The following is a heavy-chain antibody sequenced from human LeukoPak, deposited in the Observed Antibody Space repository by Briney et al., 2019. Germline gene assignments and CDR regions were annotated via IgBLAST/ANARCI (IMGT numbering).Heavy chain of an antibody. J-gene: IGHJ6*03. D-gene: IGHD6-19*01. CDR2: INTNSGDT. V-gene: IGHV1-2*02. CDR3: ARDSSGWYFYYYYYMDV. Sequence: EASVRVSCKASGYTFTGYYIHWVRQAPGQGLEWMGWINTNSGDTNYAQKFQGRVTMTRDTSISTAYMELSRLRSDDTAVYYCARDSSGWYFYYYYYMDVWGKGTTVTISS. CDR1: GYTFTGYY.